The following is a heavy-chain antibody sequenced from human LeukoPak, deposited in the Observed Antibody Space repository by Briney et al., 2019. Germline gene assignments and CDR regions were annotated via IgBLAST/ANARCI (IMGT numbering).Heavy chain of an antibody. V-gene: IGHV3-33*06. J-gene: IGHJ4*02. CDR1: GFTFTNYG. D-gene: IGHD2-21*02. CDR2: IWYDGSNK. CDR3: AKEWEAYCGGDCYPPLDY. Sequence: GGSLRLSCAASGFTFTNYGMHWVRQAPGKGLEWVAIIWYDGSNKYYADSVKGRFTISRDNSKNTLYLQMNSLRAEDTAVYYCAKEWEAYCGGDCYPPLDYWGQGTLVTVSS.